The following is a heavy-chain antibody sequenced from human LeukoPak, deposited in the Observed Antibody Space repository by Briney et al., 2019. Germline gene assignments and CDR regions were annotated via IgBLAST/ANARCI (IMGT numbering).Heavy chain of an antibody. CDR3: AKDRDVYGMDV. V-gene: IGHV3-66*01. CDR2: IYSGGST. J-gene: IGHJ6*02. CDR1: GFTVSSNY. Sequence: GGSLRPSCAASGFTVSSNYMSWVRQAPGKGLEWVSVIYSGGSTYYADSVKGRFTISRDNSKNTLYLQMNSLRAEDTAVYYCAKDRDVYGMDVWGQGTTVTVSS.